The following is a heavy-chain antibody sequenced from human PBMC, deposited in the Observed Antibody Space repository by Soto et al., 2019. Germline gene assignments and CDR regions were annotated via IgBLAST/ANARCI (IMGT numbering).Heavy chain of an antibody. Sequence: EVQLVESGGGLIQPGGSLRLSCAASGFTGGSNYMTWVRQAPGKGLEWVAVIYSGGDTYYAESVKGRFTSSRDHSKNTRYLQINGLKAEAAAVDYCAITLYGSEYYYGCWGQGSLVTVS. CDR2: IYSGGDT. D-gene: IGHD2-15*01. J-gene: IGHJ4*02. V-gene: IGHV3-53*01. CDR1: GFTGGSNY. CDR3: AITLYGSEYYYGC.